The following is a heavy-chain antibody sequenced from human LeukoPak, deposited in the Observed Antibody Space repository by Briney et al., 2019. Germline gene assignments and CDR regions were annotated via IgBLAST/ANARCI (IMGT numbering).Heavy chain of an antibody. CDR2: IYYSGST. J-gene: IGHJ4*02. D-gene: IGHD2-2*01. CDR3: ARDQQYCSSTSCYSNFDY. V-gene: IGHV4-30-4*01. CDR1: GGSISSGDYY. Sequence: SETLSLTCTVSGGSISSGDYYWSWIRQPPGKGLEWIGYIYYSGSTYYNPSLKSRVTISVDTSKNQFSLKLSSVTAADTAVYYCARDQQYCSSTSCYSNFDYWGQGTLVTVSS.